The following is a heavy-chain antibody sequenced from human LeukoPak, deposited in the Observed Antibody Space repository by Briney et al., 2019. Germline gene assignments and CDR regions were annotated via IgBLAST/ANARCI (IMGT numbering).Heavy chain of an antibody. CDR1: GYTFTSYY. CDR2: INPSGGST. D-gene: IGHD6-19*01. CDR3: ARVRVAVAGHNWFDP. Sequence: ASVKVSCKASGYTFTSYYMHWVRQAPGQGLEWMGIINPSGGSTSYAQKFQGRVTMTRDTSTSTVYMELSSLRSEDTAVYYCARVRVAVAGHNWFDPWGQGTLVTVSS. V-gene: IGHV1-46*01. J-gene: IGHJ5*02.